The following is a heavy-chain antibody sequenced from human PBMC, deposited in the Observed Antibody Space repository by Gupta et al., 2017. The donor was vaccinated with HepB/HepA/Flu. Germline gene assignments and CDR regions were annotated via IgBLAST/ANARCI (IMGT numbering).Heavy chain of an antibody. J-gene: IGHJ6*02. Sequence: EVQLLESGGGLVQPGGSLRLSCAASGFTFSTYAMSWVRQAPGKGLEWVSGISGSGSSTYYADSVKGRFTISRDNSKNTLYLQMNSLRVEDTAVYYCTNFPIGYYYGMDVWGHGTTVTVSS. CDR2: ISGSGSST. V-gene: IGHV3-23*01. D-gene: IGHD3-16*02. CDR3: TNFPIGYYYGMDV. CDR1: GFTFSTYA.